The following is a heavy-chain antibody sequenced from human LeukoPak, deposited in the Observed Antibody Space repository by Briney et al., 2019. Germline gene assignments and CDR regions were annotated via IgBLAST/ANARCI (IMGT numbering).Heavy chain of an antibody. Sequence: SGGSLRLSCAASVFTFSNYCMIWVRKSPGKGLEWVANIKQDRSVKYYVDSGKVRFTISRYKAKNALYLQKNGMRAEDTAVQYNARRSVAYSYASSGYSPVYSFDYWGKGTLVTVSS. D-gene: IGHD3-22*01. CDR2: IKQDRSVK. J-gene: IGHJ4*02. CDR3: ARRSVAYSYASSGYSPVYSFDY. V-gene: IGHV3-7*01. CDR1: VFTFSNYC.